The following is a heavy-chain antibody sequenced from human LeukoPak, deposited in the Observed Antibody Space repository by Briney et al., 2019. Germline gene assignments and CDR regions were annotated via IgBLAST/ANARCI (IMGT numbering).Heavy chain of an antibody. Sequence: GGSLRLSCAASGFTFSGSAMHWVRQASGKGLEWVGRIRSRANSYATAYAASVKGRFTISRDDSKNTAYLQMNSLKTEDTAVYYCTRRIAVAGDNWFDPWGQGTLVTVSS. CDR2: IRSRANSYAT. V-gene: IGHV3-73*01. CDR1: GFTFSGSA. J-gene: IGHJ5*02. D-gene: IGHD6-19*01. CDR3: TRRIAVAGDNWFDP.